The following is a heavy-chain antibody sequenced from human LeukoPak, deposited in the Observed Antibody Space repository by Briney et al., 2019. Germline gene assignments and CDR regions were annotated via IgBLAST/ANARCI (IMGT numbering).Heavy chain of an antibody. CDR2: INPNSGDT. CDR1: GYTFTDYY. J-gene: IGHJ5*01. CDR3: ARATGTYWWFDS. D-gene: IGHD1-26*01. Sequence: GAAVKASCKASGYTFTDYYIHWVRQAPGQGLEWMGWINPNSGDTNYAQKFQGWVTMTRDMSISTAYMELSRLRSDDTAIYYCARATGTYWWFDSWGQGTLVTVSS. V-gene: IGHV1-2*04.